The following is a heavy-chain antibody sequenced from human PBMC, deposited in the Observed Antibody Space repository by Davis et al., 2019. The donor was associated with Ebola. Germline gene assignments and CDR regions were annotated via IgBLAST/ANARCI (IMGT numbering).Heavy chain of an antibody. CDR1: GFKFDDHA. V-gene: IGHV3-9*01. CDR2: ISWDSGTI. Sequence: SLKISCIASGFKFDDHAMSWVRQRPGKGLEWVSGISWDSGTIVYAESVEGRFTISRANAKNSLYLQMNSLRAEDTALYYCAKDVYADIGHGFEAWGQGTTVTVSS. CDR3: AKDVYADIGHGFEA. J-gene: IGHJ6*02. D-gene: IGHD2-2*01.